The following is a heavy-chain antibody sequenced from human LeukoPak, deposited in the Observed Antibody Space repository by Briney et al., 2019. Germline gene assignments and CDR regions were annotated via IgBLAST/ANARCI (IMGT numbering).Heavy chain of an antibody. J-gene: IGHJ5*02. CDR1: GGSISSGDYY. D-gene: IGHD6-13*01. V-gene: IGHV4-61*02. CDR2: FHTSGST. Sequence: PSQTLSLTCTVSGGSISSGDYYWSWIRQPAGKVLEWIGRFHTSGSTNYSPSLKSRVTVSADTYKNQFSLKLSSVTAADTAVYYCAREIIAARPWFDPWGQGILVTVSS. CDR3: AREIIAARPWFDP.